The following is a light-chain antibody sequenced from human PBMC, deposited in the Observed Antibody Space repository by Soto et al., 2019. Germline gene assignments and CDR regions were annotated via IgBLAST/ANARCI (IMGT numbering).Light chain of an antibody. CDR2: DAS. CDR3: KKRSNWPTIT. J-gene: IGKJ5*01. Sequence: EIVLTQSPATLSLSPGERATLSCRASQSVGSYLAWYQQKPGQAPRPLIYDASNRATGIPARFSGSGSGTDFTLTISSLEPEDFAVYYCKKRSNWPTITFGQGTRLEIQ. V-gene: IGKV3-11*01. CDR1: QSVGSY.